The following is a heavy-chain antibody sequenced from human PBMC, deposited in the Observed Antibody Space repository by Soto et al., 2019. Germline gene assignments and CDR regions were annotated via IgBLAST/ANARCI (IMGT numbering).Heavy chain of an antibody. D-gene: IGHD3-3*01. CDR2: ISYDGSNK. CDR3: ARYLRITIFGVAAGWFDP. Sequence: PGGSLRLSCAASGFTFSSYAMHWVRQAPGKGLEWVAVISYDGSNKYYAGSVKGLFTISRDNSNNTLYLQMNSLRAEDTAVYYCARYLRITIFGVAAGWFDPWGQGTLVTVSS. J-gene: IGHJ5*02. CDR1: GFTFSSYA. V-gene: IGHV3-30-3*01.